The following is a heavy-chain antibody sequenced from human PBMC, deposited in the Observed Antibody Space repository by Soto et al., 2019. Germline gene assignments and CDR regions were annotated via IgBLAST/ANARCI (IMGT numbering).Heavy chain of an antibody. J-gene: IGHJ5*02. D-gene: IGHD3-9*01. CDR3: ARVGPITPFSLGSWFDP. CDR1: GYTFTSYG. CDR2: ISAYNGNT. V-gene: IGHV1-18*04. Sequence: ASVKVSCKASGYTFTSYGISWVRQAPGQGLEWMGWISAYNGNTNYAQKLQGRVTMTTDTSTSTAYMELRSLRSDDTAVYYCARVGPITPFSLGSWFDPWGQGTRVTVSP.